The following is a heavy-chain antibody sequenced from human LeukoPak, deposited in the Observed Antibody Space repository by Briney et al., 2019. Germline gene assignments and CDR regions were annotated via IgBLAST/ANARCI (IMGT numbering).Heavy chain of an antibody. V-gene: IGHV4-4*07. J-gene: IGHJ5*02. D-gene: IGHD3-22*01. Sequence: PSETLSLTCTVSGGSISSYYWGWIRQPAGKGLEWIGRIYTSGSTNYNPSLKSRVTMSVDTSNNQFSLKLSSVTAADTAVYYCARLTYYYDSSGYYDEEGWFDPWGQGTLVTVSS. CDR2: IYTSGST. CDR3: ARLTYYYDSSGYYDEEGWFDP. CDR1: GGSISSYY.